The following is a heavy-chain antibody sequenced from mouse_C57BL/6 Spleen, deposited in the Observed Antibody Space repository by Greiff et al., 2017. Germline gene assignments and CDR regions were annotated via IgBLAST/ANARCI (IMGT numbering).Heavy chain of an antibody. CDR2: IDPSDSYT. CDR3: ARRGVNWDDAMDY. Sequence: VQLQQPGAELVRPGTSVKLSCKASGYTFTSYWMHWVKQRPGQGLEWIGVIDPSDSYTNYNQKFKGKATLTVDTSSSTAYMQLSSLTSEDSAVYYCARRGVNWDDAMDYWGQGTSVTVSS. V-gene: IGHV1-59*01. J-gene: IGHJ4*01. CDR1: GYTFTSYW. D-gene: IGHD4-1*01.